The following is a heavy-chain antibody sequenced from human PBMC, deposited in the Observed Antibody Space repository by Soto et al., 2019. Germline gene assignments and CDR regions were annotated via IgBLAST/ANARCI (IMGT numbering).Heavy chain of an antibody. V-gene: IGHV5-51*01. Sequence: PWESLKISCKGSGYSLTSYWIGWVRQMPGKGLEWMGIIYPGDSDTRYSPSFQGQVTISADKSISTAYLQCSSLKASDTAMYYCARTNSRNCVNPWGHGTLVTVSS. J-gene: IGHJ5*02. CDR3: ARTNSRNCVNP. D-gene: IGHD1-7*01. CDR1: GYSLTSYW. CDR2: IYPGDSDT.